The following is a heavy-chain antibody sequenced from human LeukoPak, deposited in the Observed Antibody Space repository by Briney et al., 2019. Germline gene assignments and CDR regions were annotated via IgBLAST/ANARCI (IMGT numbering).Heavy chain of an antibody. CDR2: IYTSGST. Sequence: SETLSLTCTVSGGSISTDYWTWIRQPAGKGLEWIGLIYTSGSTNYNPSLKSRVTMSVDTSKNQFSLRLSSATAADTAMYYCASYFSYWGHGALVSASS. CDR3: ASYFSY. CDR1: GGSISTDY. J-gene: IGHJ4*01. V-gene: IGHV4-4*07.